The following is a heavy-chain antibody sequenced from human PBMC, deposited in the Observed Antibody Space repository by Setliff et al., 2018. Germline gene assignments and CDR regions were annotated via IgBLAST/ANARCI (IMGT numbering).Heavy chain of an antibody. V-gene: IGHV1-18*01. D-gene: IGHD2-15*01. CDR1: GYTFISYG. J-gene: IGHJ3*02. CDR2: ISGYNGNT. CDR3: ARNTLGPDIVVVVAATPNAFDI. Sequence: ASVKVSCKTSGYTFISYGISWVRQAPGQGLEWMGWISGYNGNTDYAQNFQGRVTITADESTSTAYMELSSLRSEDTAVYYCARNTLGPDIVVVVAATPNAFDIWGQGTMVTV.